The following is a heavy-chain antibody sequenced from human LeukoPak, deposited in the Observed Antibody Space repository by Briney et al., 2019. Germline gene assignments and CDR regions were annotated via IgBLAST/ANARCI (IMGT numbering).Heavy chain of an antibody. J-gene: IGHJ4*02. CDR1: GFTVSSYY. CDR2: IYSGGST. D-gene: IGHD6-13*01. CDR3: ARDGLGYSADY. Sequence: PGGSLRLSCAASGFTVSSYYMSWVRQAPGKGLEWVSVIYSGGSTYYADSVKGRFTISRDNSKNTLYLQMNSLRAEDTAVYYCARDGLGYSADYWGQGTLVTVSS. V-gene: IGHV3-66*01.